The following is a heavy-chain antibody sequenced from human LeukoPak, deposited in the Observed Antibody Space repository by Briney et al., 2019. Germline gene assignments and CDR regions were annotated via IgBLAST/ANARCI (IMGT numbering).Heavy chain of an antibody. D-gene: IGHD3-10*01. CDR3: ARDEGSDYYGSLSDY. Sequence: GRSLRLSCAASGFTFSSDGMHWVRQAPGKWLEWVAVIWYDGSNKYYADSVKGRFTMSRDNSKNKLYLQMNSLRAEDTAVYYCARDEGSDYYGSLSDYWGQGTLVTVSS. J-gene: IGHJ4*02. V-gene: IGHV3-33*01. CDR1: GFTFSSDG. CDR2: IWYDGSNK.